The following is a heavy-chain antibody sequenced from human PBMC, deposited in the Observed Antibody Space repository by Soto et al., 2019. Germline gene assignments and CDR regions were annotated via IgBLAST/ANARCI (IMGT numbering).Heavy chain of an antibody. D-gene: IGHD6-19*01. J-gene: IGHJ4*02. CDR2: IYYSGST. Sequence: SETLSLTCTVSGGSISSYYWSWIRQPPGKELEWIGYIYYSGSTNYNPSLKSRVTISVDTSKNQFSLKLSSVTAADTAVYYCASSSGWSGFDYWGQGTLGTVSS. CDR3: ASSSGWSGFDY. V-gene: IGHV4-59*01. CDR1: GGSISSYY.